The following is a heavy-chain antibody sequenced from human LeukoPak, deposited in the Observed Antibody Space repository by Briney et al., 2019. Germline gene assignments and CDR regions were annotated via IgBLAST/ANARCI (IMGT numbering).Heavy chain of an antibody. CDR3: AKDQGIAAAGPYYFDY. CDR1: GFTFSSYS. D-gene: IGHD6-13*01. Sequence: GGSLRLSCAASGFTFSSYSMNWVRQAPGKGLEWVSSISSSSSYIYYADSVKGRFTISRDNAKNSLYLQMNSLRAEDTAVYYCAKDQGIAAAGPYYFDYWGQGTLVTVSS. V-gene: IGHV3-21*01. J-gene: IGHJ4*02. CDR2: ISSSSSYI.